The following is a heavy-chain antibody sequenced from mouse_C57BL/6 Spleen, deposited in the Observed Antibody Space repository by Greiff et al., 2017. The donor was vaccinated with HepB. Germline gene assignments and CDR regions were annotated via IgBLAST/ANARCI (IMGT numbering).Heavy chain of an antibody. J-gene: IGHJ2*01. V-gene: IGHV1-80*01. CDR2: IYPGDGDT. CDR3: ASKGEGYFDY. CDR1: GYAFSSYW. Sequence: VKLVESGAELVKPGASVKISCKASGYAFSSYWMNWVKQRPGKGLEWIGQIYPGDGDTNYNGKFKGKATLTADKSSSTAYMQLSSLTSEDSAVYFCASKGEGYFDYWGQGTTLTVSS.